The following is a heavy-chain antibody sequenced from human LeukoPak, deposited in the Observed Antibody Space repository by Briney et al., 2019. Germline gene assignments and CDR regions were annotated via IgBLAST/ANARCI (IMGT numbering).Heavy chain of an antibody. J-gene: IGHJ4*02. Sequence: GGSLRLSCAASGFTFSDHYIDWVRQAPGKGLEWVGRTRNKANSYTTEYAASVKGRFTISRDDSKNSVYLQINSLKTEDTAVYYCARQLCTNGVCYRHFDYWGQGTLVTVSS. CDR1: GFTFSDHY. V-gene: IGHV3-72*01. D-gene: IGHD2-8*01. CDR3: ARQLCTNGVCYRHFDY. CDR2: TRNKANSYTT.